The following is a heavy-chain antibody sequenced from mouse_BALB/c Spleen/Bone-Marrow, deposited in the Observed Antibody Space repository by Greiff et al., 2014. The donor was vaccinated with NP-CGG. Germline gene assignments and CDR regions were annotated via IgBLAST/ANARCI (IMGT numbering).Heavy chain of an antibody. CDR2: IDPSDSET. V-gene: IGHV1-69*02. Sequence: QVQLQQSGAELVKPGAPVKLSCKASGYTFTSYWMNWVKQRPGRGLEWIGRIDPSDSETHYNQKFKDKATLTVDKSSSTAYIQLSSLTPEDSAVYYCARALGDGYYYAMDYWGQGTSVTVSS. J-gene: IGHJ4*01. CDR1: GYTFTSYW. D-gene: IGHD2-3*01. CDR3: ARALGDGYYYAMDY.